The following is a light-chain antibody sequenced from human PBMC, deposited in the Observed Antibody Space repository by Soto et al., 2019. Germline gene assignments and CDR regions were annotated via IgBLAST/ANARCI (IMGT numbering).Light chain of an antibody. V-gene: IGKV1-27*01. CDR2: AAT. CDR1: RGIINY. J-gene: IGKJ2*01. CDR3: QKYDSAPYT. Sequence: DIQMTQSPSSLSASVEDRVTITCRESRGIINYLAWYQQKPGKVPTLLIYAATTLQSGVPSRFSGSGSGTGFTLTISSLQPEDVATYYCQKYDSAPYTFGQGTKLEIK.